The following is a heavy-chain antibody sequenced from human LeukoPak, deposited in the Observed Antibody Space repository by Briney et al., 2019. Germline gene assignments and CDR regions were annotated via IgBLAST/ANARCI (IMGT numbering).Heavy chain of an antibody. J-gene: IGHJ5*02. CDR1: RYTFTGYY. V-gene: IGHV1-2*02. CDR2: INPNSGVT. D-gene: IGHD3-9*01. Sequence: ASVKVSCKASRYTFTGYYMHWVRQAPGQGLEWMGWINPNSGVTDYAQNFQGRVTMTRDTSISTAYVELSRLRSDDTAVYYCARDSTYYDILTGLSFGNWFDPWGQGTLVTVSS. CDR3: ARDSTYYDILTGLSFGNWFDP.